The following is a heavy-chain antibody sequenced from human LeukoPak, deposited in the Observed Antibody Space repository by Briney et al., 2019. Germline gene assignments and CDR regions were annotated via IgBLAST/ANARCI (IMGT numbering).Heavy chain of an antibody. Sequence: GGSLRLSCAASGFTFSTYAMSWVRQAPGKGLEWVSVISGSDGRTNYADSVKGRFTISRDNSKNTLYLQMNSLRAEDTAVYYCAKTGDYYDRDDYWGQGTLVTVSS. CDR1: GFTFSTYA. J-gene: IGHJ4*02. CDR3: AKTGDYYDRDDY. V-gene: IGHV3-23*01. CDR2: ISGSDGRT. D-gene: IGHD3-22*01.